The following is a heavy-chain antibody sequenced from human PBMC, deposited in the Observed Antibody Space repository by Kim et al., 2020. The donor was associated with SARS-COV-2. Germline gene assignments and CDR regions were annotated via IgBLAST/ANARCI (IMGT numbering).Heavy chain of an antibody. J-gene: IGHJ6*02. V-gene: IGHV4-34*01. Sequence: SQTLSLTCAVYGGSFSGYYWSWIRQPPGKGLEWIGEINHSGSTNYNPSLKSRVTISVDTSKNQFSLKLSSVTAADTAVYYCARSRYYYYGMDVWGQGTTVTVSS. CDR2: INHSGST. CDR1: GGSFSGYY. CDR3: ARSRYYYYGMDV.